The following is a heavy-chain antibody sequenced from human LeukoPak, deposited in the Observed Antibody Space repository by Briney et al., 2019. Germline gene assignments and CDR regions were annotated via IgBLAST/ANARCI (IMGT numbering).Heavy chain of an antibody. CDR2: INHSGST. J-gene: IGHJ5*02. CDR1: GGSFSGYY. CDR3: ARGSGYCSSTSCYRFRWFDA. Sequence: SETLSLTCAVYGGSFSGYYWSWIRQPPGKGLEWIGEINHSGSTNYNPSLKSRVTISVDTSKNQFSLKLSSVTAADTAVYYCARGSGYCSSTSCYRFRWFDAWGQGTLVTVSS. D-gene: IGHD2-2*01. V-gene: IGHV4-34*01.